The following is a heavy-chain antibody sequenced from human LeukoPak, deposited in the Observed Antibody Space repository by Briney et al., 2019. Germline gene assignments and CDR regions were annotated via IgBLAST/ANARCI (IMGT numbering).Heavy chain of an antibody. CDR1: GYTLTELS. J-gene: IGHJ4*02. V-gene: IGHV1-24*01. Sequence: GASVKVSCKVSGYTLTELSMHWVRQAPGKGLEWMGGFDPEDGETIYAQKFQGRVTMTEDTSTDTAYMELSSLRSEDTAVYYCAASLYYYDSSGYLTVWGQGTLVTVSS. D-gene: IGHD3-22*01. CDR2: FDPEDGET. CDR3: AASLYYYDSSGYLTV.